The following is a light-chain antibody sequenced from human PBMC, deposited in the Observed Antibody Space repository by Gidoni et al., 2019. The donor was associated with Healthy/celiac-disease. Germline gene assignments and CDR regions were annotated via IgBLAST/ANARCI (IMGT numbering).Light chain of an antibody. V-gene: IGLV2-14*03. Sequence: QSALTQPASVSGSPGQSITISCTGTSSAVGGYNYVSWYQHHPGKAPKLMIYDVSNRPSGVSNRFSGSKSGNTASLTISGLQAEDEADYYCSSYTSSSTLGVVFGGGTKLTVL. CDR3: SSYTSSSTLGVV. J-gene: IGLJ2*01. CDR2: DVS. CDR1: SSAVGGYNY.